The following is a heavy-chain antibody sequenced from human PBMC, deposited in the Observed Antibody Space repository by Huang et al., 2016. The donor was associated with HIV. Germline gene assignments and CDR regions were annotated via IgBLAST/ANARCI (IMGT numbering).Heavy chain of an antibody. V-gene: IGHV3-30*02. CDR3: AKDHDSGGLYWCFDL. J-gene: IGHJ2*01. D-gene: IGHD3-22*01. Sequence: QVQLVESGGGVVQPGGSLRPSCAASGFTFSSYVMRWVRQAPGKGLEWVAVIRYEENNKYSADSVKGRFTISRDNTTNTLYLQMNSLRTEDTAVYYCAKDHDSGGLYWCFDLWGRGTLVTVSS. CDR1: GFTFSSYV. CDR2: IRYEENNK.